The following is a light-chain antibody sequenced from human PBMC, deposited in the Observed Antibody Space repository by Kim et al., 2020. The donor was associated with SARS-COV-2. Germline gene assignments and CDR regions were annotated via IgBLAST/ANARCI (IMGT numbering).Light chain of an antibody. Sequence: SSSPGERATLSCRASQSVSSYLAWYQQKPSQAPRLLIYDASNRATGIRSRFSGSGARTDFTHTISSLEPEDFAVYYCQQRSNWPPVFGQGTKLEI. J-gene: IGKJ2*01. CDR2: DAS. CDR3: QQRSNWPPV. V-gene: IGKV3-11*01. CDR1: QSVSSY.